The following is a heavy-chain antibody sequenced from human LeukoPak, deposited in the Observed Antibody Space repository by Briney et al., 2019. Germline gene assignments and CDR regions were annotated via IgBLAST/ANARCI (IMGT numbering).Heavy chain of an antibody. V-gene: IGHV5-10-1*01. CDR1: GDSFTSYW. J-gene: IGHJ4*02. CDR2: IDPSDSNT. Sequence: GQCLNISCKVSGDSFTSYWISWVRQMPGKCLEWMGRIDPSDSNTNYSPSFQGHVTISADKSVSTAYLQWSSLKASDTAMYYCARLGYYDSSGYYYWGQGTLVTVSS. CDR3: ARLGYYDSSGYYY. D-gene: IGHD3-22*01.